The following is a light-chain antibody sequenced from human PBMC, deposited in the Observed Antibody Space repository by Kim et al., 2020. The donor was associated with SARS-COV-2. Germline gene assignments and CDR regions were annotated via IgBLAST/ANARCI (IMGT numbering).Light chain of an antibody. V-gene: IGKV3-20*01. CDR2: GAS. CDR3: QQYGSSFT. J-gene: IGKJ3*01. Sequence: EIVLTQSPGTLSLSPGERATLSCRASQSVSSSYLAWYQQKPGQAPRLLIYGASSRATGILDRFSGSGSGTDFTLTISRLEPEDFAVYYCQQYGSSFTFGPGTKVDIK. CDR1: QSVSSSY.